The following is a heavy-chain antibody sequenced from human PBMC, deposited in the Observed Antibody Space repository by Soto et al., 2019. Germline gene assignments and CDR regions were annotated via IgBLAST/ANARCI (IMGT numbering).Heavy chain of an antibody. J-gene: IGHJ6*02. CDR3: ARGGRLSNYDYYGMDV. Sequence: QVQLVQSGAEVKKPGASVKVSCKASGYTFTSYDINWVRQATGQGLEWMGWMNPNSGNTGYAQKFQGRVTMTRNTSISTAYVELSSLRSEDTGVYYCARGGRLSNYDYYGMDVWVQVTTVTVSS. CDR1: GYTFTSYD. CDR2: MNPNSGNT. V-gene: IGHV1-8*01.